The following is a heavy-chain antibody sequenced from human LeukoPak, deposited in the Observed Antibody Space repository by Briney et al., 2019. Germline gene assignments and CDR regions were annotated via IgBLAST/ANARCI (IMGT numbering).Heavy chain of an antibody. Sequence: GGSLRLSCAASGFTLSSYEMNWVRQAPGKELEWVSYISSSGSTIYYADSVKGRFTISRDNAKNSLYLQMNSLRAEDTAVYYCARRPYYYDSLDYWGQGTLVTVSS. J-gene: IGHJ4*02. CDR1: GFTLSSYE. V-gene: IGHV3-48*03. D-gene: IGHD3-22*01. CDR3: ARRPYYYDSLDY. CDR2: ISSSGSTI.